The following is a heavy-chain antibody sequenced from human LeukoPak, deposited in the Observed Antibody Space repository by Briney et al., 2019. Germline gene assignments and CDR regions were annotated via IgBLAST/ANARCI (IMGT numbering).Heavy chain of an antibody. D-gene: IGHD3-22*01. CDR1: GGSFSGYY. J-gene: IGHJ5*02. CDR2: INHSGST. Sequence: SETLSLTCAVYGGSFSGYYWSWIRQPPGKGLEWIGEINHSGSTNYNPSLKSRVTISVDTSKNQFSLKLSSVTAADTAVYYCARDDSSGYSAGWFDPWGQGTLVTVSS. V-gene: IGHV4-34*01. CDR3: ARDDSSGYSAGWFDP.